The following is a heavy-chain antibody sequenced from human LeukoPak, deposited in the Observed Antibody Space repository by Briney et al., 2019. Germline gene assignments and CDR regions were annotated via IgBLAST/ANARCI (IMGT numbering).Heavy chain of an antibody. D-gene: IGHD3-22*01. CDR1: GGSISSGGYY. Sequence: SETLSLTCTVSGGSISSGGYYWSWIRQPPGKGLEWIGYIYYSGSTYYNPSLKSRVTISVDTSKNQFSLKLSSVTAADTAVYYCARVAYYYDSSGYSQFDPWGQGTLVTVSS. V-gene: IGHV4-30-4*01. J-gene: IGHJ5*02. CDR3: ARVAYYYDSSGYSQFDP. CDR2: IYYSGST.